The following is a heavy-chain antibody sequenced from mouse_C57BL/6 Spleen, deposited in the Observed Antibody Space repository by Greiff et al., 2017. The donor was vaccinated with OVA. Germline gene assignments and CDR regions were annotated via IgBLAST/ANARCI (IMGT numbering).Heavy chain of an antibody. Sequence: EVKLMESGGGLVQPGGSMKLSCVASGFTFSNYWMNWVRQSPEKGLEWVAQIRLKSDNYATHYAESVKGRFTISRDDSKSSVYMQMNNLRAEDTGIYYCTSTTYYYGSSYGGFDYWGQGTTLTVSS. CDR1: GFTFSNYW. CDR2: IRLKSDNYAT. J-gene: IGHJ2*01. V-gene: IGHV6-3*01. D-gene: IGHD1-1*01. CDR3: TSTTYYYGSSYGGFDY.